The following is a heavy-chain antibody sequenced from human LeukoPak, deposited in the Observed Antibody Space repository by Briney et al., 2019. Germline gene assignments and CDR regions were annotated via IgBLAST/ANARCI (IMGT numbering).Heavy chain of an antibody. V-gene: IGHV1-2*02. D-gene: IGHD6-19*01. J-gene: IGHJ4*02. CDR3: ARDSGSGWYGVFDY. CDR2: INPNSGGT. CDR1: GYTFTCYY. Sequence: ASVKVSCKASGYTFTCYYMHWVRQAPGQGLEWMGWINPNSGGTNYAQKFQGRVTLTRDTSIGTAYMELSGLRSDDTAVYYCARDSGSGWYGVFDYWGQGTLVTVSS.